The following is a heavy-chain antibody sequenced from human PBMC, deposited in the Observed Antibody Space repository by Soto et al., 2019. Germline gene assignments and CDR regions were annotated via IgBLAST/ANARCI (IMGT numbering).Heavy chain of an antibody. J-gene: IGHJ4*02. CDR1: GFTFSSYG. CDR2: ISYDGSNK. Sequence: QVQLVESGGGVVQPGRSLRLSCAASGFTFSSYGMHWVRQAPGKGLEWVAVISYDGSNKYYADSVKGRFTISRDNSKNPLYLQMNGLRAEDTAVYYCAKGVAAAGGGVWGQGTLVTVSS. D-gene: IGHD6-13*01. V-gene: IGHV3-30*18. CDR3: AKGVAAAGGGV.